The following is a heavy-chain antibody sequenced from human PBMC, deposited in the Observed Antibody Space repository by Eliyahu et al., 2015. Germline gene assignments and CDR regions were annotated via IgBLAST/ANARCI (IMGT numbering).Heavy chain of an antibody. CDR2: INEDGSEK. Sequence: EVQLVESGGGLVQPGXSLXLSCSVSGVSFSDAKMSWVRQAPGKGLEWVANINEDGSEKFYVDSVKGRFTISRDDAKKSTYLQMNSLSAEDSAVYYCARDWAYWGQGILITVAS. D-gene: IGHD3-16*01. J-gene: IGHJ4*02. V-gene: IGHV3-7*01. CDR3: ARDWAY. CDR1: GVSFSDAK.